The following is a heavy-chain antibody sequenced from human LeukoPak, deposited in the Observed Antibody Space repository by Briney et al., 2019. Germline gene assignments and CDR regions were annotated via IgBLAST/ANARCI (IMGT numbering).Heavy chain of an antibody. J-gene: IGHJ5*02. CDR2: INSDGSST. Sequence: GGSLRLSCAASGFXFSSYWIHWVRQAPGKGLVWISRINSDGSSTSYADSVKGRFTISRDNAKNTLYLQMNSLRAEDTAVYYCARDAPLCSGGSCYMSSWGQGTLVTVSS. CDR1: GFXFSSYW. V-gene: IGHV3-74*01. CDR3: ARDAPLCSGGSCYMSS. D-gene: IGHD2-15*01.